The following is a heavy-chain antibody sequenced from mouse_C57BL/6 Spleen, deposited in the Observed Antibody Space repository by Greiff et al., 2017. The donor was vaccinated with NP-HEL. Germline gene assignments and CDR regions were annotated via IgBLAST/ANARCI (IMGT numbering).Heavy chain of an antibody. CDR2: INPGSGGT. CDR1: GYAFTNYL. Sequence: QVQLKESGAELVRPGTSVKVSCKASGYAFTNYLIEWVKQRPGQGLEWIGVINPGSGGTNYNEKFKGKATLTADKSSSTAYMQLSSLTSEDSAVYFCAREKAWRFAYWGQGTLVTVSA. V-gene: IGHV1-54*01. J-gene: IGHJ3*01. CDR3: AREKAWRFAY.